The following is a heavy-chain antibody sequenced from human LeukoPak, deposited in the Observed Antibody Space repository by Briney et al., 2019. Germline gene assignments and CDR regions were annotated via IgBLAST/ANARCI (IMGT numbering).Heavy chain of an antibody. CDR3: ARGYCSSTSCYGGYYYYMDV. V-gene: IGHV4-39*07. Sequence: SETLSLTCTVSGGSISSSSYYWGWIRQPPGKGLEWIGSIYYSGSTYYNPSLKSRVTISVDTSKNQFSLKLSSVTAADTAVYYCARGYCSSTSCYGGYYYYMDVWGKGTTVTISS. CDR1: GGSISSSSYY. J-gene: IGHJ6*03. CDR2: IYYSGST. D-gene: IGHD2-2*01.